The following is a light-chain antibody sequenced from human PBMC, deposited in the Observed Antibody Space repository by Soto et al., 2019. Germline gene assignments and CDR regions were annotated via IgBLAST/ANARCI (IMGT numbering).Light chain of an antibody. J-gene: IGKJ5*01. CDR1: QSVSSY. Sequence: VLTQSPATLSLSPGERATLSCRASQSVSSYLAWYQQKPGQAPRLLIFDASHRATGVPARFSGSGSGTDFTLTISGLEPEDFAVYYCQQRSVWPITFGQGTRLEIK. V-gene: IGKV3-11*01. CDR3: QQRSVWPIT. CDR2: DAS.